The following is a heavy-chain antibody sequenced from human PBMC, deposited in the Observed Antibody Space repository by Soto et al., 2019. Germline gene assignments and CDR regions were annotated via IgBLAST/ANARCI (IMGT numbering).Heavy chain of an antibody. Sequence: QVQLVQSGAEVKKPGSSVKVSCKASGGTFSSYAISWVRQAPGQGLEWMGGIIPIFGTANYAQKFQGRVTITADESTSTAYMELSSLRSEDTAVYYCARLGYCSSTSCFRLGYYYYYGMDVCGQGTTVTVSS. J-gene: IGHJ6*02. CDR2: IIPIFGTA. V-gene: IGHV1-69*01. CDR3: ARLGYCSSTSCFRLGYYYYYGMDV. CDR1: GGTFSSYA. D-gene: IGHD2-2*01.